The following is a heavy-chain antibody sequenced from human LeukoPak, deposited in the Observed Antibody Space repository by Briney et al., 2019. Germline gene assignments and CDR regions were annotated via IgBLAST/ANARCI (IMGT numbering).Heavy chain of an antibody. J-gene: IGHJ3*02. Sequence: PGGSLRLSCAASGFTFTSEAISWVRQAPGEGLEWVSAISYSGDSTYYADSVRGRFTISRDNSKNTLYLQLNSLRPEDTAVYYCAKDVRVFDIWGQGTMVTVSS. CDR3: AKDVRVFDI. CDR2: ISYSGDST. V-gene: IGHV3-23*01. CDR1: GFTFTSEA.